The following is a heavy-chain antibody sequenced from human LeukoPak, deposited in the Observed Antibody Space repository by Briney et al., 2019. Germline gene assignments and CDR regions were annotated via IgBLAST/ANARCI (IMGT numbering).Heavy chain of an antibody. J-gene: IGHJ4*02. CDR3: AKNGGYSYGLYYFDY. CDR2: IISSGGVT. V-gene: IGHV3-23*01. D-gene: IGHD5-18*01. Sequence: GGSLRLSCAASGFTFSSHRMNWVRQAPGKGLEWVSSIISSGGVTYYADSVKGRFTISRDNSKNTVYLQMDSLRAEDSAVYYCAKNGGYSYGLYYFDYWGQGTLVTVSS. CDR1: GFTFSSHR.